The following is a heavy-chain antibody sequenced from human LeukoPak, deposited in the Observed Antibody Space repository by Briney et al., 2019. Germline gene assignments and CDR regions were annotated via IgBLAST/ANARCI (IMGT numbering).Heavy chain of an antibody. J-gene: IGHJ6*02. CDR2: ISSSSSDI. CDR3: ARDPPPTGTTSYYYGMDV. V-gene: IGHV3-21*01. Sequence: XNXVRQAPGKGLEGVASISSSSSDIYYADSVKGGFTISTDNAKNSLYLQVNSLTAEDTAVYYCARDPPPTGTTSYYYGMDVWGQGTTVTVSS. D-gene: IGHD1-1*01.